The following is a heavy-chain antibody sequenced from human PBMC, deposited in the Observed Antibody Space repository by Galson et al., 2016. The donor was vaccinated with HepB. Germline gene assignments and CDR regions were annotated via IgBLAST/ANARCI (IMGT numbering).Heavy chain of an antibody. J-gene: IGHJ6*02. Sequence: SETLSLTCSVSGGAINSAYHWSWIRQHPGKGLEWLGRTFYRSKWYSEYAVSVKSRIIVNPDTSKNQLSLHLTSLTPEDSAVYYCARDGGSYGYSYGVDVWGQGTTVTVSS. CDR3: ARDGGSYGYSYGVDV. V-gene: IGHV6-1*01. D-gene: IGHD3-22*01. CDR2: TFYRSKWYS. CDR1: GGAINSAY.